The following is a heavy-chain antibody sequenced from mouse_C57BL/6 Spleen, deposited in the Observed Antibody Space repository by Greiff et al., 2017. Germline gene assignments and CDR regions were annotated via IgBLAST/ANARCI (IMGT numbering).Heavy chain of an antibody. CDR1: GYAFSSYW. D-gene: IGHD1-1*01. CDR2: IYPGDGDT. J-gene: IGHJ4*01. V-gene: IGHV1-80*01. Sequence: VQLQQSGAELVKPGASVKISCKASGYAFSSYWMNWVKQRPGKGLEWIGQIYPGDGDTNYNGKFKGQATLTADKSSSTAYMQLSSLTSEDSAVYVCARGDYYGSSYAMDYWGQGTSVTVSS. CDR3: ARGDYYGSSYAMDY.